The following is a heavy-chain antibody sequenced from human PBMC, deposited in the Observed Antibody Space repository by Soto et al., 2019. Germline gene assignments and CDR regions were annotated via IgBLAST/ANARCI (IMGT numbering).Heavy chain of an antibody. D-gene: IGHD4-17*01. Sequence: PGGSLRLSCAASGFTFSGYWMHWVRQAPGKGLMWVSRINGDGRTTNYADSVKGRFTISRGNAKNTLYLQMNSLRAEDTAVYYCARAAYGEYWFDPWGQGTLVTVSS. V-gene: IGHV3-74*01. CDR3: ARAAYGEYWFDP. CDR2: INGDGRTT. J-gene: IGHJ5*02. CDR1: GFTFSGYW.